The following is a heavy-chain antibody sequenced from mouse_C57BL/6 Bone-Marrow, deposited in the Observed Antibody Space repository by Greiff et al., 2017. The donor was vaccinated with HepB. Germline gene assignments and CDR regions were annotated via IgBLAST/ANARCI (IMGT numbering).Heavy chain of an antibody. J-gene: IGHJ4*01. Sequence: EVQLQESGGGLVKPGGSLKLSCAASGFTFSSYAMSWVRQTPEKRLEWVATISDGGSYTYYPDNVKGRFTISRDNAKNNLYLQMSHLKSEDTAMYYCARSLYSGYAMDYWGQGTSVTVSS. V-gene: IGHV5-4*01. D-gene: IGHD1-1*01. CDR1: GFTFSSYA. CDR2: ISDGGSYT. CDR3: ARSLYSGYAMDY.